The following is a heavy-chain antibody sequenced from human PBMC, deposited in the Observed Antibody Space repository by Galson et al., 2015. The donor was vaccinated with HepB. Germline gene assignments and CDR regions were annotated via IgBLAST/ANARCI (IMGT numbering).Heavy chain of an antibody. CDR3: AKSKFMVRGVIKNYYFYGTDI. V-gene: IGHV7-4-1*01. Sequence: SVKVSCKASGYIFTRYAINWVRQAPGRGLELMGWINTNTGIPTYAQDFTGRLVFSLDTSVSTAYLQIRSLKADDTAVYYCAKSKFMVRGVIKNYYFYGTDIWDQGTTVTVSS. D-gene: IGHD3-10*01. CDR1: GYIFTRYA. CDR2: INTNTGIP. J-gene: IGHJ6*02.